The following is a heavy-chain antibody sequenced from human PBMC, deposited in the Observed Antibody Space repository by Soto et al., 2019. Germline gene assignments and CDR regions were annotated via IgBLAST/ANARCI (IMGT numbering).Heavy chain of an antibody. J-gene: IGHJ4*02. CDR3: ARGRDYEGQEDY. V-gene: IGHV1-8*01. CDR1: GYTFTSYD. D-gene: IGHD4-17*01. Sequence: ASVKVSCKASGYTFTSYDINWVRQATGQGLEWMGWMNPNSGNTGYAQKFQGRVTMTRNTSISTAYMELSSLRSEDTAVYYCARGRDYEGQEDYWGQGTLVTVSS. CDR2: MNPNSGNT.